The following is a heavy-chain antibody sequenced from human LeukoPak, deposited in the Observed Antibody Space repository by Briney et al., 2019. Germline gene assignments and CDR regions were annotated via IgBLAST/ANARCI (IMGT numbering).Heavy chain of an antibody. CDR1: GGSISNYY. V-gene: IGHV4-59*12. J-gene: IGHJ3*02. D-gene: IGHD3-22*01. CDR2: IFYTGST. CDR3: ARGPPPYYYDSSGYYETLDAFDI. Sequence: SETLSLTCTVSGGSISNYYWSWIRQPPGQGLEWIGYIFYTGSTNYNPSFKSRVTISVDTSKNQFSLKLSSVTAADTAVYYCARGPPPYYYDSSGYYETLDAFDIWGQGTMVTVSS.